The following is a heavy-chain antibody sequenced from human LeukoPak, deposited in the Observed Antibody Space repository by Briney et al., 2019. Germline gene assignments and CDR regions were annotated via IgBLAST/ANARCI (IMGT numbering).Heavy chain of an antibody. CDR1: GFTFSDYY. J-gene: IGHJ5*02. V-gene: IGHV3-11*01. D-gene: IGHD2-2*01. Sequence: KPGGSLRLSCAASGFTFSDYYMSWIRQAPGKGPEWVSYISSSGSTIYYADSVKGRFTISRDNAKNSLYLQMNSLRAEDTAVYYCARDRAWGVPAAGPGSDPWGQGTLVTVSS. CDR3: ARDRAWGVPAAGPGSDP. CDR2: ISSSGSTI.